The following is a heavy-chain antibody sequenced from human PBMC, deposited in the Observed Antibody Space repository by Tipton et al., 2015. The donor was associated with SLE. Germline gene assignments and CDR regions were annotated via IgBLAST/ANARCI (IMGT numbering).Heavy chain of an antibody. CDR1: GGSISSYY. J-gene: IGHJ4*02. Sequence: TLSLTCTVSGGSISSYYWNWIRQAAGKGLEWIGRVYISGNTNYNPSVQGRVTMSVDTSKNQFSLILSSVTAADTAVYYCARDAHGYYSGWMDYWGQGTLVTVSS. D-gene: IGHD2-15*01. V-gene: IGHV4-4*07. CDR3: ARDAHGYYSGWMDY. CDR2: VYISGNT.